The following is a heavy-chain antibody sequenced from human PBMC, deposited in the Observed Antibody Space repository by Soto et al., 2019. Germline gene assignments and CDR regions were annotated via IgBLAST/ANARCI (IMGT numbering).Heavy chain of an antibody. CDR1: GGTFSSYA. J-gene: IGHJ4*02. V-gene: IGHV1-69*13. CDR3: ARPDQQWLISFDY. Sequence: GASVKVSCKASGGTFSSYAISWVRQAPGQGLEWMGGIIPIFGTANYAQKFQGRVTITADESTSTAYMELSSLRSEDTAVYYCARPDQQWLISFDYWGQGTLVTVSS. CDR2: IIPIFGTA. D-gene: IGHD6-19*01.